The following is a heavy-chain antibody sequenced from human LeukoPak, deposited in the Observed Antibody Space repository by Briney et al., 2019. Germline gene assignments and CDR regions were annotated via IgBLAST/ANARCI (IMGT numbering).Heavy chain of an antibody. Sequence: GGSLRLSCTTSGFTFGDYAMSWFRQTPGKGLEWVGFIRSKAYGGTTEYAASVKGRFTISSDDSKNIAYLQMDSLKTEDTAIYYCTRGRGYNYGYSDYWGQGTLVTVSS. CDR2: IRSKAYGGTT. V-gene: IGHV3-49*03. D-gene: IGHD5-18*01. CDR1: GFTFGDYA. J-gene: IGHJ4*02. CDR3: TRGRGYNYGYSDY.